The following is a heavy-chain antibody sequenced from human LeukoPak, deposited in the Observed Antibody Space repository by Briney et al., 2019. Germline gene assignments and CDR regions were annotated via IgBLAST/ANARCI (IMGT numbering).Heavy chain of an antibody. Sequence: PGGSLRLSCAASGFTFSSDSMNWVRQAPGKGLEWVSSISSSSSYIFHTDSVKGRFTISRDNAKNTLYLQMNSLRAEDTAVYYCARGVGATTYWGQGTLVTVSS. CDR1: GFTFSSDS. CDR3: ARGVGATTY. V-gene: IGHV3-21*04. CDR2: ISSSSSYI. D-gene: IGHD1-26*01. J-gene: IGHJ4*02.